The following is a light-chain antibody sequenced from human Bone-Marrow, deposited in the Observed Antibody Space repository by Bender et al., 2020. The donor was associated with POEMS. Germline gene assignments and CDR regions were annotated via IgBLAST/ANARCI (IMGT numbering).Light chain of an antibody. J-gene: IGLJ3*02. CDR2: DVN. CDR3: NSYTTTGALGV. Sequence: QSALTQPASVSGSPGQSITISCTGTSRDVGSYNLVSWYQQHPGKAPKLMIYDVNKGPSGVYNRFSGSKSGNTASLTISGLQAEDEADYYCNSYTTTGALGVFGGGTRLTVL. CDR1: SRDVGSYNL. V-gene: IGLV2-14*02.